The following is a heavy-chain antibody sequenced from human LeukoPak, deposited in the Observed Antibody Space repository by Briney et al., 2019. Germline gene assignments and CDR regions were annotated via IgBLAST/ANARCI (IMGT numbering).Heavy chain of an antibody. CDR2: FYYSGST. V-gene: IGHV4-39*07. CDR1: GGSISSNNYY. CDR3: ARLRWLQPIDY. D-gene: IGHD5-24*01. J-gene: IGHJ4*02. Sequence: SETLSLTCTVSGGSISSNNYYWGWIRQPPGKGLEWIQTFYYSGSTYYNPSLKSRVTISVDTSKNQFSLKLSSVTAADTAVYYCARLRWLQPIDYWGQGTLVTVSS.